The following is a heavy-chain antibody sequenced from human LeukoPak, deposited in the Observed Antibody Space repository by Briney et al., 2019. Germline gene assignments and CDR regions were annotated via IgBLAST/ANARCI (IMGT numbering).Heavy chain of an antibody. CDR3: AKDMRSSWYTYFFDY. D-gene: IGHD6-13*01. CDR2: ISGSGGST. J-gene: IGHJ4*02. CDR1: GFTFSNYA. V-gene: IGHV3-23*01. Sequence: GGSLRLSCAACGFTFSNYAMSWVRQAPGKGLEWVSAISGSGGSTYYVDSVKGRFTISRDNSKNTLYLQMNSLRVEDTAVYYCAKDMRSSWYTYFFDYWGQGTLVTVSS.